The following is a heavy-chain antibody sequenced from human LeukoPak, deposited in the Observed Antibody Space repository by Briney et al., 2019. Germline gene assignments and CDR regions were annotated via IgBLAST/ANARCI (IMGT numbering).Heavy chain of an antibody. V-gene: IGHV3-30*02. Sequence: GGSLRLSCTASGFTFSTFGMHWVRQAPGSGREWVAFIREDGTITYYGDSVRGRFSISRDNSKNTVYLQMDSLRTDDTSVYYCANGGTGTFDYWGQGTLVIVSS. J-gene: IGHJ4*02. D-gene: IGHD1-14*01. CDR1: GFTFSTFG. CDR2: IREDGTIT. CDR3: ANGGTGTFDY.